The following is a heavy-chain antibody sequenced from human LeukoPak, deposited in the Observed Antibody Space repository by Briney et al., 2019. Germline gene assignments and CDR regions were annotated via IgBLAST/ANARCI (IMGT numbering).Heavy chain of an antibody. CDR3: AVDYYDILTGRFDY. Sequence: ASVKVSCKAFGGTFNSFSSYALTWVRQAPGQGLEWMGGIIPIFGTANYAQKFQGRVTITADESTSTAYMELSSLRSEDTAVYYCAVDYYDILTGRFDYWGQGTLVTVSS. CDR1: GGTFNSFSSYA. D-gene: IGHD3-9*01. CDR2: IIPIFGTA. J-gene: IGHJ4*02. V-gene: IGHV1-69*01.